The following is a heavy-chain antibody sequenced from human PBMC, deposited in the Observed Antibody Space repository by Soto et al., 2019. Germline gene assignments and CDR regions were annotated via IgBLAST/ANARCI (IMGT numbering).Heavy chain of an antibody. Sequence: SETLSLTCTVSGGSFSSYYWSWIRQPPGKGLEWIGYIYYSGSTNYNPSLKSRVTISVDTSKNQFSLKLSSVTAADTAVYYCARGRRITDGSGAEAWGQGTMVTVSS. J-gene: IGHJ3*01. V-gene: IGHV4-59*01. D-gene: IGHD3-10*01. CDR2: IYYSGST. CDR3: ARGRRITDGSGAEA. CDR1: GGSFSSYY.